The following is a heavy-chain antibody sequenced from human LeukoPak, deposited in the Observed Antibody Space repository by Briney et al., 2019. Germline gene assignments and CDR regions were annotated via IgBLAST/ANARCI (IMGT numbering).Heavy chain of an antibody. V-gene: IGHV4-34*01. CDR1: GGSFSGYY. J-gene: IGHJ4*02. Sequence: SETLSLTCAVYGGSFSGYYWSWIRQPPGKGLEWIGVINHSGSTNYNPSLKSRVTISVDTSKNQFSLKLSSVTAADTAVYYCAPQGGNSNFDYWGQGTLVTVSS. CDR3: APQGGNSNFDY. CDR2: INHSGST. D-gene: IGHD4-23*01.